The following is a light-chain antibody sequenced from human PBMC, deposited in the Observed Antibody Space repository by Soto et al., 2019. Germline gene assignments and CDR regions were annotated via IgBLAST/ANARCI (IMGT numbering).Light chain of an antibody. CDR3: QSYDSSLSGGV. Sequence: QSVLTQPPSVSGAPGHRVTISCTGSSSNIGAGYDVHWYQQLPGTAPKLLIYGNSKRPSGVPDRFSGSKSGTSASLAITGLQAEDEADYYCQSYDSSLSGGVFGGGTKLTVL. V-gene: IGLV1-40*01. J-gene: IGLJ2*01. CDR2: GNS. CDR1: SSNIGAGYD.